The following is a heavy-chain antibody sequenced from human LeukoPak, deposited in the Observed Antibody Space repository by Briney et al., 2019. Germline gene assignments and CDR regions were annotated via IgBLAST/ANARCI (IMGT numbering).Heavy chain of an antibody. Sequence: GGSLRLSFTASGFTLGSHGMLWVRQNTGKGLKRFTALTTGFQTFHAGSVKSRFTVSREDAKHSLYLQMKSLRAGDTAVYYCVREARGYHYTYFDYWGQDTLVTVSS. V-gene: IGHV3-13*01. D-gene: IGHD5-18*01. J-gene: IGHJ4*02. CDR1: GFTLGSHG. CDR3: VREARGYHYTYFDY. CDR2: LTTGFQT.